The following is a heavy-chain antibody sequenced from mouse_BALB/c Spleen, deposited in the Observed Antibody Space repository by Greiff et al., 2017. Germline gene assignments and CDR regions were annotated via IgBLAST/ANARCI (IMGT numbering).Heavy chain of an antibody. CDR3: ARGEGGGLDYFDY. CDR2: ISSGGST. Sequence: EVKLEESGGGLVKPGGSLKLSCAASGFTFSSYAMSWVRQTPEKRLEWVASISSGGSTYYPDSVKGRFTISRDNARNILYLQMSSLRSEDTAMYYCARGEGGGLDYFDYWGQGTTLTVSS. J-gene: IGHJ2*01. CDR1: GFTFSSYA. V-gene: IGHV5-6-5*01. D-gene: IGHD3-3*01.